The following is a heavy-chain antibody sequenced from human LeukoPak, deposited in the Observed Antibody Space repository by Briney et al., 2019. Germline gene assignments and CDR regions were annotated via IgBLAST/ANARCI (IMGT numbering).Heavy chain of an antibody. CDR1: GFLFSNYS. CDR3: GGDY. V-gene: IGHV3-23*01. CDR2: MNTRGDNV. J-gene: IGHJ4*02. Sequence: PGGSLRLSCTASGFLFSNYSMTWVRQAPGAGLEWVSTMNTRGDNVYYADSVKGRFTISTDNSKNMLYLQMNNLRVDDTASYYCGGDYWGQGTLVTVSS.